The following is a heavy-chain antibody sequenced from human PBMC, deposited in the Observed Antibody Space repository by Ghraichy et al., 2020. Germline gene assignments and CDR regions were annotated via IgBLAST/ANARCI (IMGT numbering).Heavy chain of an antibody. V-gene: IGHV4-61*02. Sequence: SETLSLTCIVSGGSITSGSYYWNWIRQPAGKGLAWVGRIHTTGTTDYNPSLKSRVTISIDTSKNQFSLKLNSVTAADTAVYYCARTTPGDREFDSWGQGTLVTVSS. CDR3: ARTTPGDREFDS. J-gene: IGHJ4*02. D-gene: IGHD7-27*01. CDR1: GGSITSGSYY. CDR2: IHTTGTT.